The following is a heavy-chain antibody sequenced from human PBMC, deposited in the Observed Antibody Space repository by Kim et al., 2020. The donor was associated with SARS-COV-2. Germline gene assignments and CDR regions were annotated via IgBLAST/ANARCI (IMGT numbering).Heavy chain of an antibody. CDR2: IRSKANSYAT. V-gene: IGHV3-73*01. J-gene: IGHJ3*02. CDR1: GFTFSGSA. CDR3: TREPPDPWSYYDAFDI. Sequence: GGSLRLSCAATGFTFSGSAMHWVRQASGKGLEWVGRIRSKANSYATAYAASVKGRFTISRDDSKNTAYLQMNSLKTEDTTVYYCTREPPDPWSYYDAFDIWGRRTMVTVSS. D-gene: IGHD3-10*01.